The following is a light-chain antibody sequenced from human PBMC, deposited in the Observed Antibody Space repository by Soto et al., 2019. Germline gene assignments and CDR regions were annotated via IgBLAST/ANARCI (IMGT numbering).Light chain of an antibody. V-gene: IGKV3-15*01. Sequence: EIVMTQSPATLAVSPGERAALSCTASQSVSSNFAWYQQKPGQASRLLIYGDSSRATGTPARFSGSGSGTEFTLTISCLQSEDFAVYYCQQYNNWRYTFGLVTKLEMK. CDR1: QSVSSN. J-gene: IGKJ2*01. CDR2: GDS. CDR3: QQYNNWRYT.